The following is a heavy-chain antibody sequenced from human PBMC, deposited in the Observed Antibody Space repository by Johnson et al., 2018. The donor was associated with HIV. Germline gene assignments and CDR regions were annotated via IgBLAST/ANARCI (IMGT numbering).Heavy chain of an antibody. D-gene: IGHD3-3*01. CDR1: GFTFSSYA. V-gene: IGHV3-30*04. Sequence: QVQLVESGGGVVQPGRSLRLSCAASGFTFSSYAMHCVRQAPGKGLEWVAVISYDGSYKYYADSVKGRFTISRDNSKNTLYLQMNSLRAEDTAVYYCARDGGINYFGVVTPEAFDIWGQGTMVTVYS. J-gene: IGHJ3*02. CDR3: ARDGGINYFGVVTPEAFDI. CDR2: ISYDGSYK.